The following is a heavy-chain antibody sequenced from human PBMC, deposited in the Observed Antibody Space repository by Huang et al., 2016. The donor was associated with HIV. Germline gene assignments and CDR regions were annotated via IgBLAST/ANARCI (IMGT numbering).Heavy chain of an antibody. Sequence: QVQLQESGPGLVKPSETLSLTCNVSGASISSYYWSWIRQSDGKGLEWIGRLYSSGGIHYNPSLKSRVTMSIDTSKNQFSLRLSSVTAADTAVYYCARAFSTGAYGSGSYNYWGQGTLVTVSS. V-gene: IGHV4-4*07. CDR3: ARAFSTGAYGSGSYNY. CDR1: GASISSYY. J-gene: IGHJ4*02. D-gene: IGHD3-10*01. CDR2: LYSSGGI.